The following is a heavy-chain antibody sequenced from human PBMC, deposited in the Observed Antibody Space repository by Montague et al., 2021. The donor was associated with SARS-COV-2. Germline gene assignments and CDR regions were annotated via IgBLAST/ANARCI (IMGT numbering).Heavy chain of an antibody. Sequence: TLSLTCIVSGGSISSGGYYWSWIRQHPGKGLEWIGYMYYSGSTYYXSSLKSRLSISLDTSKNHFSLRLSSVTAADTAVYYCARSGSPSYSSSPFDYWGQGTLVTVSS. D-gene: IGHD6-13*01. CDR3: ARSGSPSYSSSPFDY. J-gene: IGHJ4*02. CDR2: MYYSGST. V-gene: IGHV4-31*03. CDR1: GGSISSGGYY.